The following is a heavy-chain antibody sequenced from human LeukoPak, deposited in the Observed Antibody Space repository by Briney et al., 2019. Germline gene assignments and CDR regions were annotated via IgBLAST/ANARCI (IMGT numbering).Heavy chain of an antibody. Sequence: SETLSLTCPVSGGPISTYYWNWIRQPPGKGLEWMGYIYYGGSTNYNPSLKSRVTISVDTSKNQFSLTLSSVTAADTAMYYCARDGSARYYFDYWGQGTLVTVSS. CDR2: IYYGGST. CDR3: ARDGSARYYFDY. J-gene: IGHJ4*02. CDR1: GGPISTYY. V-gene: IGHV4-59*01.